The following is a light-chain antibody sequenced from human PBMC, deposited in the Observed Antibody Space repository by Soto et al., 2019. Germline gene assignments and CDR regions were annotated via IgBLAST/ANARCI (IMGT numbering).Light chain of an antibody. V-gene: IGKV3-20*01. CDR3: QQHDTSPWT. Sequence: EIVLTQSPGALSLSPGERATLSCRASQSISSSYLAIAWYQQKPGQPPRLLIYGASSRATGIPDRFSGSGSATAFTLTISRLEPEDFAVYYCQQHDTSPWTFGQGTRVEIK. CDR1: QSISSSY. J-gene: IGKJ1*01. CDR2: GAS.